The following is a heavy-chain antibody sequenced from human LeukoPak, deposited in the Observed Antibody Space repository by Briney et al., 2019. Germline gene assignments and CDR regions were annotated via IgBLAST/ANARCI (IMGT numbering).Heavy chain of an antibody. CDR3: AREILRFDI. J-gene: IGHJ3*02. CDR1: GYSFNSQG. CDR2: INTDSGNP. Sequence: PVASVKVSCTASGYSFNSQGMNWVRQAPGQGLEWMGWINTDSGNPTYAQGFTGRFVFSLDSSVSTAYLQISNLMPEDTAKYYCAREILRFDIWGQGTMVTVSS. V-gene: IGHV7-4-1*02.